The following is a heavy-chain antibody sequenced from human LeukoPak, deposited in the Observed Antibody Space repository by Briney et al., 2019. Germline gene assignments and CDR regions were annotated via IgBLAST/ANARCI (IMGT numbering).Heavy chain of an antibody. D-gene: IGHD3-16*01. CDR2: ISSNGGST. CDR3: VKSVGVTGRYYLDY. Sequence: GGSLRLSCAASGFTFSSAWMNWVRQAPGKGLEHVSAISSNGGSTYYADSVKGRFTISRDNSKNTLYLQMSSLTIEDTAVYYCVKSVGVTGRYYLDYWGQGTLVTVSP. J-gene: IGHJ4*02. CDR1: GFTFSSAW. V-gene: IGHV3-64D*09.